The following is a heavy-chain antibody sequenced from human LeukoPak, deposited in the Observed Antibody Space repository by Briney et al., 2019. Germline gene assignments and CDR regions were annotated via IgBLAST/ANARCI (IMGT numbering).Heavy chain of an antibody. CDR1: GFTFSDYY. V-gene: IGHV3-11*04. Sequence: GGSLRLSCAASGFTFSDYYMSWIRQAPGKGLEWVSYISSSGSNIYYADSVMGRFTISRDNAKNSLYLQMNSLRAEDTAVYYCARSPNYKGYFDYWGQGTLVTVSS. CDR3: ARSPNYKGYFDY. J-gene: IGHJ4*02. D-gene: IGHD3-10*01. CDR2: ISSSGSNI.